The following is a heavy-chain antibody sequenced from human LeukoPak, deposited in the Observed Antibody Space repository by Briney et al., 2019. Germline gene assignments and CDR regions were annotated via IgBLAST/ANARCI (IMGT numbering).Heavy chain of an antibody. J-gene: IGHJ4*02. CDR1: GFTFSSYA. D-gene: IGHD2-2*01. CDR2: ISYDGRNI. CDR3: AKGPLRGTAAAIDY. V-gene: IGHV3-30*18. Sequence: GGSLRLSCAASGFTFSSYAMSWVRQAPGKGLEWVAVISYDGRNIHYPDSVKGRFTISRDISTDTLWLQMDSLRTEDTAVYYCAKGPLRGTAAAIDYWGQGTLVTVSS.